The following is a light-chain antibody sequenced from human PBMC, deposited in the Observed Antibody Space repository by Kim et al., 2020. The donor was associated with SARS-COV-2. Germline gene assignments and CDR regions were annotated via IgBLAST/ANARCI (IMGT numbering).Light chain of an antibody. CDR1: QSVSSS. J-gene: IGKJ1*01. CDR2: GAS. CDR3: QQYNNWWT. Sequence: EIVMTQSPATLSVSLGERVTLSCRASQSVSSSLAWYQQKPGQAPILLIYGASTRATGIPARFSGSGSGTEFTLTISSLQSEDFAVYYCQQYNNWWTFGQGTKVDIK. V-gene: IGKV3-15*01.